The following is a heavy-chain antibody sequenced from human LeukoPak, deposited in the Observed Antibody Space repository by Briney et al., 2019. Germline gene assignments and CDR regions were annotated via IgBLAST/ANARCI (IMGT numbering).Heavy chain of an antibody. V-gene: IGHV3-23*01. CDR3: ARAPPYTSPSAY. CDR2: LTSDGAAT. D-gene: IGHD3-16*01. CDR1: GFTFSTYD. Sequence: GGSLRLSCIASGFTFSTYDMSWVRQAPGKGLEWVSSLTSDGAATYYADSVKGRFTISRDNSKNTLYLQMNSLRAEDTAVYYCARAPPYTSPSAYWGQGTLVTVSS. J-gene: IGHJ4*02.